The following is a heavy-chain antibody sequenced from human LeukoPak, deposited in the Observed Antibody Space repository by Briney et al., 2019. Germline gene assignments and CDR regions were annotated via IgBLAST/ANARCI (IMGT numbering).Heavy chain of an antibody. Sequence: SETLSLTCTVSGGSISSNYWSWIRQPPGKGLEWIGYINTSGSTNYNPSLKSRVSISLDTSRNQFSLKLSSVTAADTAVYYCARVQYYYDSSGYSYEYYFDYWGQGTLVTVSS. D-gene: IGHD3-22*01. CDR2: INTSGST. CDR3: ARVQYYYDSSGYSYEYYFDY. J-gene: IGHJ4*02. CDR1: GGSISSNY. V-gene: IGHV4-4*09.